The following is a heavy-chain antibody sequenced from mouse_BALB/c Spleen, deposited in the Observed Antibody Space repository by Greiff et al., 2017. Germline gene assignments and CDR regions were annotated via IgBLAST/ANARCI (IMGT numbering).Heavy chain of an antibody. D-gene: IGHD1-1*01. CDR1: GFTFSSFG. CDR2: ISSGSSTI. V-gene: IGHV5-17*02. Sequence: DVKLVESGGGLVQPGGSRKLSCAASGFTFSSFGMHWVRQAPEKGLEWVAYISSGSSTIYYADTVKGRFTISRDNPKNTLFLQMTSLRSEDTAMYYCARSGTTVAPWFAYWGQGTLVTVSA. J-gene: IGHJ3*01. CDR3: ARSGTTVAPWFAY.